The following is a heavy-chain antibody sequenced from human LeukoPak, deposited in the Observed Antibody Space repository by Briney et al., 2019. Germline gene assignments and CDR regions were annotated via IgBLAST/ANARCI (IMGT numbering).Heavy chain of an antibody. CDR3: ARRPHCTSTSCSADYYYYMDV. V-gene: IGHV5-51*01. Sequence: GESLQISCQGSGSSFTNYWIGWVRQLPGKGLEWMGIIYPGDSDIRYSPSFQGQVTISADKSISTAYLQWSSLKASDTAMYYCARRPHCTSTSCSADYYYYMDVWGKGTTVTVS. D-gene: IGHD2-2*01. CDR2: IYPGDSDI. J-gene: IGHJ6*03. CDR1: GSSFTNYW.